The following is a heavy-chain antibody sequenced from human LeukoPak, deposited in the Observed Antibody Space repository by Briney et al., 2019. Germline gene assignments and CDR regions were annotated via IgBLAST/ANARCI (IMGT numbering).Heavy chain of an antibody. CDR2: IRYDGSNK. CDR1: GFTFSSYG. V-gene: IGHV3-30*02. Sequence: GGSLRLSCAASGFTFSSYGMHWVRQAPGKGLEWVAFIRYDGSNKYYADSVKGRFTISRDNSKSTLYLQMNSLRAEDTAVYYCAKQLRVLRFLERLPFDYWGQGTLVTVSS. CDR3: AKQLRVLRFLERLPFDY. J-gene: IGHJ4*02. D-gene: IGHD3-3*01.